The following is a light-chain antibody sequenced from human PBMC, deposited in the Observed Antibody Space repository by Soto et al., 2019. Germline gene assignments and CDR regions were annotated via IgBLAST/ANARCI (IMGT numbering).Light chain of an antibody. CDR1: QSISTY. J-gene: IGKJ1*01. Sequence: DIQMTQSPSSLSASVGDRVTITCRASQSISTYLNWYHQKPGKAPKLLIYAASSLQSGVPSRFSGSGSGPDFTLTISSLQPEDFATYSCQQSYNTPRTLGQGPKVDTK. CDR3: QQSYNTPRT. CDR2: AAS. V-gene: IGKV1-39*01.